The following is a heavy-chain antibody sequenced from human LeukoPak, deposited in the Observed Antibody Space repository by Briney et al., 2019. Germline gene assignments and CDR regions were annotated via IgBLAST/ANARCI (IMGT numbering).Heavy chain of an antibody. CDR2: INRSGST. CDR3: ARIPYYYDSSGLYYFDY. V-gene: IGHV4-34*01. J-gene: IGHJ4*02. CDR1: GGSFSGYY. Sequence: SETLSLTCAVYGGSFSGYYWSWIRQPPGKGLEWIGEINRSGSTNYNPSLKSRVTISVDTSKNQFSLKLSSVTAADTAVYYCARIPYYYDSSGLYYFDYWGQGTLVTVSS. D-gene: IGHD3-22*01.